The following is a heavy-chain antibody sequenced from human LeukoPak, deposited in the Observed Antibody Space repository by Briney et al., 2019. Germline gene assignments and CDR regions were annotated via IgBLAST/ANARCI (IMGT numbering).Heavy chain of an antibody. Sequence: PGVSLRLSCEASGFTFTSFWMSWVRQAPGKGLEWVANIKQDGSEKYYVDPVKGRFTISRDNAKNSLYLQMNSLRAEDTAVYYCARDTSGGWYGLIDYWGQGTPVTVSS. CDR2: IKQDGSEK. D-gene: IGHD6-19*01. CDR3: ARDTSGGWYGLIDY. CDR1: GFTFTSFW. J-gene: IGHJ4*02. V-gene: IGHV3-7*01.